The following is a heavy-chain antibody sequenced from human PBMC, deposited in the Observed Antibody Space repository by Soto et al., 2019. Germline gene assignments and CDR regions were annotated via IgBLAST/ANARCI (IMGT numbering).Heavy chain of an antibody. CDR2: ISYDGSNK. J-gene: IGHJ4*02. CDR1: GFTFSSYA. Sequence: QVQLVESGGGVVQPGRSLRLSCAASGFTFSSYAMHWVRQAPGKGLEWVAVISYDGSNKYYADSVKGRFTISRDNSKNTLYVKMNSLRAEDTAVYYCARDPYSSSWYGAVPLGYWGQGTLVTVSS. CDR3: ARDPYSSSWYGAVPLGY. V-gene: IGHV3-30-3*01. D-gene: IGHD6-13*01.